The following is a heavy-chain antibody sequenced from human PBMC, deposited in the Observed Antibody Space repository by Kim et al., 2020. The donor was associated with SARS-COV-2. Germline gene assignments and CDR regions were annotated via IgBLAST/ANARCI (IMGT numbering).Heavy chain of an antibody. V-gene: IGHV3-23*01. CDR1: GFTFSSYA. CDR3: AKSGSFDSDFLFKGYYYGMDV. CDR2: ISGSGGST. Sequence: GGSLRLSCAASGFTFSSYAMSWVRQAPGKGLEWVSAISGSGGSTYYADSVKGRFTISRDNSKNTLYLQMNSLRAEDTAVYYCAKSGSFDSDFLFKGYYYGMDVWCQGTTVTVSS. D-gene: IGHD3-3*01. J-gene: IGHJ6*02.